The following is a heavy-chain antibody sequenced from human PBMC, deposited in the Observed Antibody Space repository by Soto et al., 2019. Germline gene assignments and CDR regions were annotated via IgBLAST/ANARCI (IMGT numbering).Heavy chain of an antibody. CDR3: AKMGPGYSYGYFISYYGMDV. V-gene: IGHV3-30*18. CDR1: GFTFSSYG. D-gene: IGHD5-18*01. Sequence: PGGSLRLSCAASGFTFSSYGMHWVRQAPGKWLEWVAVISYDGSNKYYADSVKGRFTISRDNSKNTLYLQMNSLRAEDTAVYYCAKMGPGYSYGYFISYYGMDVWGQGXTVTVYS. CDR2: ISYDGSNK. J-gene: IGHJ6*02.